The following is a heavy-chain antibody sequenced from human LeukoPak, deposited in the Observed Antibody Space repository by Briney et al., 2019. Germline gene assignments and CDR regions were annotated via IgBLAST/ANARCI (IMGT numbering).Heavy chain of an antibody. V-gene: IGHV3-33*01. CDR3: ARLGYCSSSSCYGGHGMDV. CDR2: IWYDGSNK. J-gene: IGHJ6*02. CDR1: GFSFSSYG. Sequence: GGSLGLSCAASGFSFSSYGMHWVRQAPGKGLEWVAVIWYDGSNKYHADSVKGRFTISRDNSKNTLYLQMNSLRAEDTAVYYCARLGYCSSSSCYGGHGMDVWGQGTTVSVSS. D-gene: IGHD2-2*01.